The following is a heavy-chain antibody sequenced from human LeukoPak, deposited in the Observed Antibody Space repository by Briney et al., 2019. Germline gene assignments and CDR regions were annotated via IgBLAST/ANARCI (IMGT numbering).Heavy chain of an antibody. J-gene: IGHJ3*02. CDR3: TRPLGPVGATYVYAFDI. D-gene: IGHD1-26*01. Sequence: GGSLRLSCAASGFTFSGSAMHWVRQASGKGLEWVDRIRSKANSYATAYAASVKGRFTISRDDSKNTAYLQMNSLKTEDTAVYYCTRPLGPVGATYVYAFDIWGQGTMVTVSS. V-gene: IGHV3-73*01. CDR2: IRSKANSYAT. CDR1: GFTFSGSA.